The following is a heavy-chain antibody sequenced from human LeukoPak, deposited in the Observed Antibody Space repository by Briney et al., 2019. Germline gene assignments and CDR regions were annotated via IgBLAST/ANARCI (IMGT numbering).Heavy chain of an antibody. CDR1: GYTFTSYA. J-gene: IGHJ4*02. Sequence: GASVKLSCKASGYTFTSYAMNWVRQAPGQGIEWMGWINTNTGNPTYAQGFTGRFVFSLDTPVSTAYLQISSLKAEDTAVYYCARDLYKDQIVGATQVAYWGQGTLVTVSS. CDR2: INTNTGNP. CDR3: ARDLYKDQIVGATQVAY. V-gene: IGHV7-4-1*02. D-gene: IGHD1-26*01.